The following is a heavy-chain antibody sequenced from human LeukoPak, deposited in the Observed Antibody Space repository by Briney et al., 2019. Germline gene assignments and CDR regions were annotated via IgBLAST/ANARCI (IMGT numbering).Heavy chain of an antibody. CDR2: MYHAGNT. V-gene: IGHV4-38-2*01. J-gene: IGHJ5*02. CDR1: GYSISSGYH. Sequence: SETLSLTCAVSGYSISSGYHWGWVRQPPGKGLEWIGSMYHAGNTYYNPSPKSRVTMSIDTSMNQFSLNLASVTAADTAVYYCARTRYCSGETCFSPKLLDTWGQGTLVTVSS. D-gene: IGHD2-15*01. CDR3: ARTRYCSGETCFSPKLLDT.